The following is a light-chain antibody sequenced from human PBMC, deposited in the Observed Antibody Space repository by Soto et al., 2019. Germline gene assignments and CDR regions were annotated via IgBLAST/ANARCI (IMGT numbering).Light chain of an antibody. CDR1: QSVSNY. CDR3: QQRSNWPSIT. J-gene: IGKJ5*01. V-gene: IGKV3-11*01. Sequence: VLTQSPATLSLSPGASAPLSGRSSQSVSNYLAWYQQKPGQAPRLLIYDASSRAPGIPARFSGSGTGTDFTLTISSLEPEDSAVYHCQQRSNWPSITFGQGTRLEIK. CDR2: DAS.